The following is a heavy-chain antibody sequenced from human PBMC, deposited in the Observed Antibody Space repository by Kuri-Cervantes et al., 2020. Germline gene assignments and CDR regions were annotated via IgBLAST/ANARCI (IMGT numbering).Heavy chain of an antibody. J-gene: IGHJ2*01. CDR1: GYTFTSYY. Sequence: ASVKVSCKASGYTFTSYYMHWVRQAPGQGLEWMGIINPSGGSPSYAHKFQGRVTITRDTSASTAYVELSSLRSGDTAVYYCARDPGYYDSSGYQPWYFDLWGRGTLVTVSS. CDR2: INPSGGSP. CDR3: ARDPGYYDSSGYQPWYFDL. D-gene: IGHD3-22*01. V-gene: IGHV1-46*01.